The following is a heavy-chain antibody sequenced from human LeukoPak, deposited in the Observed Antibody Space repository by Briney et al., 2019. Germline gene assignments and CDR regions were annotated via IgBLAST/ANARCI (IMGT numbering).Heavy chain of an antibody. D-gene: IGHD1-26*01. CDR2: IWYDGSQK. J-gene: IGHJ5*02. CDR1: GFTFSSYG. Sequence: LPGGSLRLSCEASGFTFSSYGMHWVRQAPGKGLEGVAVIWYDGSQKYYADSVKGRFTISRDNSKDTLYLQMDSLRDEDTAVYYCARWDYDPWGQGTLVTVSS. V-gene: IGHV3-33*01. CDR3: ARWDYDP.